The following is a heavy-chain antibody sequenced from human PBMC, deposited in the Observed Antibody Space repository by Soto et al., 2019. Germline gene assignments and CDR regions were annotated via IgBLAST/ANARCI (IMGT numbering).Heavy chain of an antibody. CDR2: ISAYNGNT. Sequence: ASVKVSCKASGYTFTSYGINWVRQAPGQGLEWMGWISAYNGNTNYAQKLQGRVTLTTDTSTSTVYMELRSLRSDYTAVYYCAIFGYCSGGTCYSVYCVQGTLVTVSS. V-gene: IGHV1-18*01. D-gene: IGHD2-15*01. CDR3: AIFGYCSGGTCYSVY. CDR1: GYTFTSYG. J-gene: IGHJ4*02.